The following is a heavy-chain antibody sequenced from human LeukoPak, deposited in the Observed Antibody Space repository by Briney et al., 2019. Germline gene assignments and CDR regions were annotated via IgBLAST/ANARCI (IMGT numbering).Heavy chain of an antibody. V-gene: IGHV3-7*01. CDR3: TRARYSDY. D-gene: IGHD1-26*01. J-gene: IGHJ4*02. Sequence: GGSLRLSCAASGFTFRSYWMTWVRQAPGKGLEWVANIKEDGTEKNYVDSVKGRFTISRDNAKNSLYLQMNSLRPEDTAVYYCTRARYSDYWGQGTLVTVSS. CDR1: GFTFRSYW. CDR2: IKEDGTEK.